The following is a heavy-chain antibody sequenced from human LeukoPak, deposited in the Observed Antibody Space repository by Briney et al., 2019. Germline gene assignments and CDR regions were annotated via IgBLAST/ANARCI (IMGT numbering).Heavy chain of an antibody. V-gene: IGHV4-59*08. Sequence: SETLSLTCTVSGGSISSYYWSWIRQPPGKGLEWIGYIYYSGSTNYNPSLKSRVTISVDTSKNQFSLKLSSVTAADTAVYYCARADFWSGYPVDYWGQGTLVTVSS. J-gene: IGHJ4*02. CDR2: IYYSGST. D-gene: IGHD3-3*01. CDR1: GGSISSYY. CDR3: ARADFWSGYPVDY.